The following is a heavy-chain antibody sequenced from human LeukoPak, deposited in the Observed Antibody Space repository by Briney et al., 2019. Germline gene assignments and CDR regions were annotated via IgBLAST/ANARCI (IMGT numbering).Heavy chain of an antibody. J-gene: IGHJ5*02. CDR2: ISTDGSST. CDR3: ARTRTLPIAGGFDT. D-gene: IGHD3-16*01. V-gene: IGHV3-74*01. CDR1: GFTFSSYW. Sequence: GGSLRLSCAASGFTFSSYWMHWVRQGPGKGLVRVPRISTDGSSTDYADSVKGRFTISRENAKNTLYLQMNSLRAEDTAVYYCARTRTLPIAGGFDTWGQGSLVTVSS.